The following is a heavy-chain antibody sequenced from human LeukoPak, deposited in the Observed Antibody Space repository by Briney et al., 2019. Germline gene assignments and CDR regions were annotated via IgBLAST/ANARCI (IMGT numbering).Heavy chain of an antibody. J-gene: IGHJ2*01. V-gene: IGHV3-64*01. CDR2: ISSNGGST. Sequence: GGSLRLSCAASGFTFSSYAMYWVRQAPGKGLEYVSAISSNGGSTYYANSVKGRFTISRDNSKNTLYLQVGSPRPEDMAVYHCARKAAPGSNWYFDLWGRGTLVTVSS. CDR3: ARKAAPGSNWYFDL. D-gene: IGHD6-25*01. CDR1: GFTFSSYA.